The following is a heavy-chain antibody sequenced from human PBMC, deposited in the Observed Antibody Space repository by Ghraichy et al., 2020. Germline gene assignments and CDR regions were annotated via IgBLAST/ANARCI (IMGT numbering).Heavy chain of an antibody. CDR3: ARVLDKDSSGYSV. J-gene: IGHJ4*02. CDR2: TNGDGSNT. Sequence: GSLRLSCAASGFTFSVYWMHWVRQTPGKGLVWVSRTNGDGSNTFYADSVKGRFTVSRDNAKNTLYLQMNSLRAEDTAVYYCARVLDKDSSGYSVWGQGTLVTVSS. D-gene: IGHD3-22*01. V-gene: IGHV3-74*01. CDR1: GFTFSVYW.